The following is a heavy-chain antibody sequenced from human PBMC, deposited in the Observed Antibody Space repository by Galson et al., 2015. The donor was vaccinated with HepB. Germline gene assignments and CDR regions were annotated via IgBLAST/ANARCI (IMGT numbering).Heavy chain of an antibody. CDR2: ISSDGSRT. V-gene: IGHV3-48*04. Sequence: SLRLSCAASGFTFSRFPMNWARQAPGKGLEWVSYISSDGSRTHYADSVKGRFTISRDNAKDSLYLQMNSLRAEDTAVYYCAYGMDVWGQGTTVTVS. J-gene: IGHJ6*02. D-gene: IGHD3-10*01. CDR3: AYGMDV. CDR1: GFTFSRFP.